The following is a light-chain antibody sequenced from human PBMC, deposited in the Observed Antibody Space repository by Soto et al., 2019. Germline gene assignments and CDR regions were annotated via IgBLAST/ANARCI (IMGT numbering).Light chain of an antibody. V-gene: IGLV2-18*02. CDR1: STDFVSYNR. J-gene: IGLJ1*01. CDR2: EVN. CDR3: SSYAGSSNV. Sequence: QSVLTQPPSVSGSPGQSVTISCTGTSTDFVSYNRVSWYQQPPGTAPKLMIYEVNKRPSGVPDRFSGSKSGNTASLTVSGPQAEDEADYYCSSYAGSSNVFGTGTKVTVL.